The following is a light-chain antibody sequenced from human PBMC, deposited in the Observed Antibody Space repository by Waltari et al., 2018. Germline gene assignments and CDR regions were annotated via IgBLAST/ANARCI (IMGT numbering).Light chain of an antibody. CDR1: QSISRN. CDR2: AAS. Sequence: DIQMTQSPSSLSASVGDRVTITCRASQSISRNLNWYQQKPGKAPKLLIYAASGLKNGVPSRFSGSGSGTDFTLTISSLQPEDFATYYCQQSYSIPLTFGGGTKVEIK. J-gene: IGKJ4*01. CDR3: QQSYSIPLT. V-gene: IGKV1-39*01.